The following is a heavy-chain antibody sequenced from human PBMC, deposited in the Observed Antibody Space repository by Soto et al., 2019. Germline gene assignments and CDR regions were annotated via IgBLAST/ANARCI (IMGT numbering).Heavy chain of an antibody. CDR3: ARDLPCSSTSCYAKTFDY. CDR2: IKQDGSEK. Sequence: GGPLRLSWAASGFTFSSYWMSWVRQAPGKGLEWVANIKQDGSEKYYVDSVKGRFTISRDNAKNSLYPQMNSLRAEDTAVYYCARDLPCSSTSCYAKTFDYWGQGTLVTVSS. D-gene: IGHD2-2*01. V-gene: IGHV3-7*01. CDR1: GFTFSSYW. J-gene: IGHJ4*02.